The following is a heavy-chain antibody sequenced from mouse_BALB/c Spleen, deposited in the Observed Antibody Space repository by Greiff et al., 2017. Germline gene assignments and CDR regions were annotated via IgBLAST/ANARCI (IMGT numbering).Heavy chain of an antibody. Sequence: EVQVVESGPSLVKPSQTLSLTCSVTGDSITSGYWNWIRKFPGNKLEYMGYISYSGSTYYNPSLKSRISITRDTSKNQYYLQLNSVTTEDTATYYCARNLLGDYAMDYWGQGTSVTVSS. J-gene: IGHJ4*01. CDR3: ARNLLGDYAMDY. CDR1: GDSITSGY. V-gene: IGHV3-8*02. CDR2: ISYSGST. D-gene: IGHD4-1*01.